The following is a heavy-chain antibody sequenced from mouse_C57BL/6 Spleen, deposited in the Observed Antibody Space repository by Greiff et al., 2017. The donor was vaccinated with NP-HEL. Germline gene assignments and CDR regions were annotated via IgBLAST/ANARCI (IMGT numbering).Heavy chain of an antibody. Sequence: VQLQQPGAELVKPGASVKLSCKASGYTFTSYWMQWVKQRPGQGLEWIGEIDPSDSYTNYNQKFKGKATLTVDTSSSTAYMQLSSLTSEDSAVYYCARITTVPAWFAYWGQGTLVTVSA. CDR3: ARITTVPAWFAY. CDR2: IDPSDSYT. J-gene: IGHJ3*01. CDR1: GYTFTSYW. V-gene: IGHV1-50*01. D-gene: IGHD1-1*01.